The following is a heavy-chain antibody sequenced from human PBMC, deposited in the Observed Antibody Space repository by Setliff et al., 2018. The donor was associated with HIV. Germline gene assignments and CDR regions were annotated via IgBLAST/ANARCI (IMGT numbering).Heavy chain of an antibody. CDR1: GFTFSNAW. CDR3: TTDVGGSYHGWNY. CDR2: IKSKTDGGTT. J-gene: IGHJ4*02. V-gene: IGHV3-15*07. Sequence: GGSLRLSCAASGFTFSNAWMNWVRQAPGKGLEWVGRIKSKTDGGTTDYAAPVKGRFTISRDDSKNTLYLQMNSLKTEDTAVYYCTTDVGGSYHGWNYWGQGTLVTVSS. D-gene: IGHD1-26*01.